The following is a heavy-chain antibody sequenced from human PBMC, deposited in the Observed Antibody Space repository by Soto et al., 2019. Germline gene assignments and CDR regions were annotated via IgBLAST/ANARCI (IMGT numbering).Heavy chain of an antibody. D-gene: IGHD2-21*01. J-gene: IGHJ4*02. CDR1: GFTFSNYA. V-gene: IGHV3-23*01. CDR3: AHNCGVACHSVFLY. CDR2: ISGGGGSS. Sequence: EVQLLESGGGLVQPGGSLRLSCAASGFTFSNYAMSWVRQAPGKGLEWVSGISGGGGSSYYAVSVKGRFTISRDNSKNTLYLKMNSLRAEAPAVYYCAHNCGVACHSVFLYWGQGTLVIVSS.